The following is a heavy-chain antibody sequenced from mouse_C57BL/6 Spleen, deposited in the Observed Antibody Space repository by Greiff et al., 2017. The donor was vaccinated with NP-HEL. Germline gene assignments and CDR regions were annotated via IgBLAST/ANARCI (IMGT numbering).Heavy chain of an antibody. CDR1: GFTFSDYG. CDR3: AATPFAY. V-gene: IGHV5-17*01. CDR2: ISSGSSTI. D-gene: IGHD1-1*01. J-gene: IGHJ3*01. Sequence: EVKLVESGGGLVKPGGSLKLSCAASGFTFSDYGMHWVRQAPEKGLEWVAYISSGSSTIYYADTVKGRLTISRDNAKNTLFLQMTSLSSEDTAMYYCAATPFAYWGQGTLVTVSA.